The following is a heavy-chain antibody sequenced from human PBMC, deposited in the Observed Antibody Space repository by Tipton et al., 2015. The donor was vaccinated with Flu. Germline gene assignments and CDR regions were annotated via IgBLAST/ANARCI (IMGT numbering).Heavy chain of an antibody. Sequence: TLSLTCAVSGDSIRNDFFWGWIRQPPGKGLEWIATIHRSGSTKYNPSLKSRVTTSVDTSKNQFYLEMRSVTAADMAVYYCARHTGDSVRGVIDNWGQGALVTVSS. CDR3: ARHTGDSVRGVIDN. D-gene: IGHD3-10*02. CDR2: IHRSGST. V-gene: IGHV4-38-2*01. J-gene: IGHJ4*02. CDR1: GDSIRNDFF.